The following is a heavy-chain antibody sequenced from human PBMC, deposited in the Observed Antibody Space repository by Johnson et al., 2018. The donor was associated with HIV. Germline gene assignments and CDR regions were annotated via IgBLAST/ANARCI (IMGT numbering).Heavy chain of an antibody. CDR3: AKSWHSGSLYDAFHI. CDR2: IWYDGSNK. D-gene: IGHD1-26*01. J-gene: IGHJ3*02. V-gene: IGHV3-33*06. Sequence: QVQLVESGGGVVQPGRSLRLSCAASGFNFSSYGMHWVRQAPGKGLEWVAVIWYDGSNKYYADSVRGRFTISRDNSKNTLYLQMNSLRAEDTAVYYCAKSWHSGSLYDAFHIWGQGTMVTVSS. CDR1: GFNFSSYG.